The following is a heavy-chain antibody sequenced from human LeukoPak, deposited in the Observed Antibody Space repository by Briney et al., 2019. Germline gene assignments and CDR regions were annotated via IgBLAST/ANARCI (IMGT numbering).Heavy chain of an antibody. D-gene: IGHD4-17*01. CDR2: ICGGGTSE. Sequence: GGFLRLSCTASGFTFSAYAMMWVRLAPGKGPEWVSAICGGGTSEFYADSVKGRFRISRDNSKDTLFLQMNSLKAEDTAVYYCARDPNGDYIGAFDKWGPGTMVTVSS. V-gene: IGHV3-23*01. CDR3: ARDPNGDYIGAFDK. CDR1: GFTFSAYA. J-gene: IGHJ3*02.